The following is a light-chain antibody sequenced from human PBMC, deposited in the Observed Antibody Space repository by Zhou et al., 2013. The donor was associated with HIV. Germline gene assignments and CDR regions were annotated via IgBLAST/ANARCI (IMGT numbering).Light chain of an antibody. CDR1: QGISTS. CDR2: DSS. J-gene: IGKJ2*03. Sequence: EVVLIQSPATLSLSPGETATLSCRASQGISTSLAWYQHKPGQPPRPLIYDSSTRAAGTPARFSGSGSGTDFTLTISRLEPEDFAFYYCQEGSNWPSSSFGQGTKLEIK. V-gene: IGKV3-11*01. CDR3: QEGSNWPSSS.